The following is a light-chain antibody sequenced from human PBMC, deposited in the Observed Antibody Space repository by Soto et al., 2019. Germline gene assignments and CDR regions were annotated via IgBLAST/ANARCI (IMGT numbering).Light chain of an antibody. Sequence: EIVLTQSPATLSLSPGARATLSCRASQSISSDLAWYQQKPGQAPRLFIYDASNRVTGIPARFRGSGSGTDFTLTISTLEPEDFAVYYCQQRSSWPRTFGQGTKVEIK. CDR3: QQRSSWPRT. CDR1: QSISSD. CDR2: DAS. V-gene: IGKV3-11*01. J-gene: IGKJ1*01.